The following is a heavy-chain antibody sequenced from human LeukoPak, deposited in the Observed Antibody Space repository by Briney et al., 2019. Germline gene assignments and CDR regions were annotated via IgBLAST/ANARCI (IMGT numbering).Heavy chain of an antibody. J-gene: IGHJ4*02. V-gene: IGHV1-18*01. Sequence: ASVKVSCTASGYTFTSYGISWIRQAPRQGLEWMGWISVYNGNTNYVQKFQDRVTMTTDTSTSTAYMELRSLRSDDTAVYYCARVQPHRIHYDNSDYPTRNDYWGQGTLVTVSS. D-gene: IGHD3-22*01. CDR2: ISVYNGNT. CDR3: ARVQPHRIHYDNSDYPTRNDY. CDR1: GYTFTSYG.